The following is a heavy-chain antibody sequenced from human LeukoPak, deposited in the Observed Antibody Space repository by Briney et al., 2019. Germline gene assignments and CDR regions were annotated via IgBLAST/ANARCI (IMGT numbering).Heavy chain of an antibody. V-gene: IGHV1-18*01. CDR2: ISAYNGNT. CDR3: AREGLEGLTTVTTSRDY. D-gene: IGHD4-17*01. J-gene: IGHJ4*02. CDR1: GYTFTSYD. Sequence: ASVKVSCKASGYTFTSYDISWVRQAPGQGLEWMGWISAYNGNTNYAQKLQGRVTMTTDTSTSTAYMELRSLRSDDTAVYYCAREGLEGLTTVTTSRDYWGRGTLVTVSS.